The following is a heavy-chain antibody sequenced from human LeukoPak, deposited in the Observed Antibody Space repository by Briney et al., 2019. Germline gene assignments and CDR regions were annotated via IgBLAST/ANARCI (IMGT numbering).Heavy chain of an antibody. Sequence: ASVKVSCKASGYTFTGYYMHWVRQAPGQGLEWMGWINPNSGGTNYAQKFQGRVTMTRDTSIGTAYMELSRLRSDDTAVYYCAMGTRAGHDMGLFDYWDQGTLVTVSS. CDR3: AMGTRAGHDMGLFDY. D-gene: IGHD1-14*01. V-gene: IGHV1-2*02. J-gene: IGHJ4*02. CDR2: INPNSGGT. CDR1: GYTFTGYY.